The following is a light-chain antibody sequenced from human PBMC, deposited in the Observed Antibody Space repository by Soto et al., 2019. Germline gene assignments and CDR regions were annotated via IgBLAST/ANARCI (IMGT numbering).Light chain of an antibody. CDR2: ESS. Sequence: VMTQSPANLSVSPGEGVTLSCRASQTVATNLAWYQLKPGQAPRLLIYESSTRATGIPATFSGSGSGTQFSLTISSLQSEDSAVYFCQQYYQWGLSFGGGTKVEI. V-gene: IGKV3D-15*01. CDR1: QTVATN. J-gene: IGKJ4*01. CDR3: QQYYQWGLS.